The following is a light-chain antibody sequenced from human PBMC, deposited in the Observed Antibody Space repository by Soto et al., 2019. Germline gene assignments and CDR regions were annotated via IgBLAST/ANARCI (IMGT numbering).Light chain of an antibody. J-gene: IGKJ1*01. V-gene: IGKV1-39*01. CDR3: QQYYSFPPT. CDR1: QSISSY. Sequence: DIQMTQSPSSLSASVGDRVTITCRASQSISSYLNWYQQKPGKAPKLLIYAASSLQSGVPSRFSGSGSGTDFNLTISCLQSEDFATYYCQQYYSFPPTFGQGTKVDIK. CDR2: AAS.